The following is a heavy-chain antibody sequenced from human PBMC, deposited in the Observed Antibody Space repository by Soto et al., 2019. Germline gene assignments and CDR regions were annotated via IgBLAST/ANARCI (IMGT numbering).Heavy chain of an antibody. V-gene: IGHV3-23*01. CDR1: GFTFSSYS. Sequence: EVQLLESGGGLVQPGGSLRLSCAASGFTFSSYSMSWFRQAPGKGLEWVPGSETGGDDATTYYADSVKGRFTISRDNCKNLLVLQMSGLRAEDTAIYYGGKKANSGPGSQYFDNLGQGKLVTVSS. CDR3: GKKANSGPGSQYFDN. J-gene: IGHJ4*02. D-gene: IGHD3-10*01. CDR2: TGGDDATT.